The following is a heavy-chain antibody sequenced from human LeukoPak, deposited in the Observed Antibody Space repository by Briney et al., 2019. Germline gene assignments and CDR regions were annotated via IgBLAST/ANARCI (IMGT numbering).Heavy chain of an antibody. D-gene: IGHD6-6*01. J-gene: IGHJ3*02. CDR1: GFTLSNSA. V-gene: IGHV3-23*01. CDR3: AKAWWSTASGGDSFGI. Sequence: GGSLRLSCAASGFTLSNSAMSWVRQAPGKGLEWVSGFSGPGNTYYADSVKGRFTISRDTTKSTLYLQINSLKAEDTAVYYCAKAWWSTASGGDSFGIWGQGTTVTVSS. CDR2: FSGPGNT.